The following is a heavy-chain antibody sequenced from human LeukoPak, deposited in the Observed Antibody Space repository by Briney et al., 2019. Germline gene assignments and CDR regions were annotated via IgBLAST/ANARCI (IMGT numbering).Heavy chain of an antibody. Sequence: PGGSLRLSCAASEFHFSTHGMNWVRQAPGKGLEWVSGVIPSGDITYYAGSVMGRFTISRHNRNSTVSLQINSLRAADTALYYCVRDLDWGAFDVWGQGTMVTVSS. V-gene: IGHV3-23*01. CDR1: EFHFSTHG. D-gene: IGHD3/OR15-3a*01. CDR3: VRDLDWGAFDV. CDR2: VIPSGDIT. J-gene: IGHJ3*01.